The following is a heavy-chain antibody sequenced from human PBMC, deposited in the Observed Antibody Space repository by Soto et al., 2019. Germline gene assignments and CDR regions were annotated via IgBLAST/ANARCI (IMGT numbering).Heavy chain of an antibody. CDR2: ILYDGSRT. D-gene: IGHD1-26*01. Sequence: GGSLRLSCAASGFTFSTYAMHWVRQAPGKGLEWVAVILYDGSRTYYADSVKGRFTISRDNSKSTLYLEMNSLRDEDTAVYFCARDRGDDYYRRYFDYWGQGTLVTVSS. CDR3: ARDRGDDYYRRYFDY. J-gene: IGHJ4*02. V-gene: IGHV3-30-3*01. CDR1: GFTFSTYA.